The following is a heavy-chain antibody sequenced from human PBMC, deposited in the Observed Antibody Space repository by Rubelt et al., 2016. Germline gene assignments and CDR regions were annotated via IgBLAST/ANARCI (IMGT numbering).Heavy chain of an antibody. D-gene: IGHD3-16*01. Sequence: EVQLVESGGGLVQPGGSLRLSCAASAFIFSSPWMTWVRQAPGKGLEWVANIKQDGSERYYVDSVRGRFTISRDNAKNSWYLQMNGLRADDTAVYYCVGQSTAYWGQGSLVTVSS. CDR2: IKQDGSER. J-gene: IGHJ4*02. CDR3: VGQSTAY. CDR1: AFIFSSPW. V-gene: IGHV3-7*01.